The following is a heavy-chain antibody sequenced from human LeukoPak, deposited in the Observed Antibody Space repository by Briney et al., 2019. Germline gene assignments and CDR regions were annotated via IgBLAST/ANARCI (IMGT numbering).Heavy chain of an antibody. J-gene: IGHJ4*02. D-gene: IGHD3-22*01. CDR2: IGLSGSPL. Sequence: GGSLRLSCAVSGFPFSRFYMSWIRQAPGKGLEWISYIGLSGSPLDYADSVKGRFTIPRDNAKNSLYLDMNSLRAEDTAVYYCAKKDFSSGFFSSGGRETLVTVSS. CDR1: GFPFSRFY. CDR3: AKKDFSSGFFSS. V-gene: IGHV3-11*04.